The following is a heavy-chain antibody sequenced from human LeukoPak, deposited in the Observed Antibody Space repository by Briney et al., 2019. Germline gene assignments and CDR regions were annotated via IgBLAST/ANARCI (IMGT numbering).Heavy chain of an antibody. CDR1: GYTFTSYY. J-gene: IGHJ4*02. D-gene: IGHD7-27*01. Sequence: ASVKVSCTASGYTFTSYYTHWVRQAPGQGLEWMGIINPSGGSTSYAQKFQGRVTMTRDTSTSTVYMELSSLRSEDTAVYYCARATKVVLTGDKSPGGYWGQGTLVTVSS. CDR3: ARATKVVLTGDKSPGGY. V-gene: IGHV1-46*01. CDR2: INPSGGST.